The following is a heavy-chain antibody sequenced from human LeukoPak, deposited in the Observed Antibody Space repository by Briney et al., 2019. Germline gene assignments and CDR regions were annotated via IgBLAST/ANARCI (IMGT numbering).Heavy chain of an antibody. V-gene: IGHV4-34*01. J-gene: IGHJ4*02. CDR1: GGSFSGYY. Sequence: SETLSLTCAVYGGSFSGYYWSWIRQPPGKGLEWIGEINHSGSTNCNPSLKSRVTMSVDTSRNQFSLKLSSVTAADTAVYYCARERGSGWYDMAFDYWGQGILVTVSS. D-gene: IGHD6-19*01. CDR3: ARERGSGWYDMAFDY. CDR2: INHSGST.